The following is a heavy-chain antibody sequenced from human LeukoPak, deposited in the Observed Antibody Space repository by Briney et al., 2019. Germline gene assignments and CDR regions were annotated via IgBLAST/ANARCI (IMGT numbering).Heavy chain of an antibody. CDR1: GFTFDDYG. J-gene: IGHJ4*01. CDR2: INWNGGST. V-gene: IGHV3-20*04. Sequence: PGGSLRLSCAASGFTFDDYGMSWVRQAPGKGLEWVSGINWNGGSTGYADSVKGRFTISRDNAKNSLYLQMNSLRAEDTALYYCARKSDSMVRGVIIDWGQEPWSPSPQ. CDR3: ARKSDSMVRGVIID. D-gene: IGHD3-10*01.